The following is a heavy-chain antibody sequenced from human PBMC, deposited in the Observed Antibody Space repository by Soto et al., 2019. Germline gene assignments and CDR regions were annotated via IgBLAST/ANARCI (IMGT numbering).Heavy chain of an antibody. D-gene: IGHD3-10*01. CDR2: IYHSGST. V-gene: IGHV4-4*02. CDR1: SGSISSSNW. J-gene: IGHJ4*02. Sequence: QVQLQESGPGLVKPSGTLSLTCAVSSGSISSSNWWSWVRQPPGKGLEWIGEIYHSGSTNYNPSLKSRITISVDKPMNQLSLKLSSVTAADTAVYYCARLRRESMIDFWGQGNLVTVSS. CDR3: ARLRRESMIDF.